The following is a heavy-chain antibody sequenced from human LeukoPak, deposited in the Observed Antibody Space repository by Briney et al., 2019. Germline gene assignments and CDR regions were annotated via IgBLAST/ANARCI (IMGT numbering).Heavy chain of an antibody. V-gene: IGHV3-48*03. J-gene: IGHJ1*01. Sequence: AGGSLRLSCTASGFTFSGYEMNWVRQAPGQGLEWVSYISSSGNSIYYADSVKGRFTISRDNAKNSLYLQMNSLRAEDMAVYYCARGRFGSCWGQGTLVTVSA. CDR2: ISSSGNSI. CDR1: GFTFSGYE. CDR3: ARGRFGSC. D-gene: IGHD6-13*01.